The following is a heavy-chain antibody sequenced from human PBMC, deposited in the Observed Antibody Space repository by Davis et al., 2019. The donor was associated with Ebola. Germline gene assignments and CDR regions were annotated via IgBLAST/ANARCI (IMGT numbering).Heavy chain of an antibody. CDR2: IIHSGST. CDR1: GGSFSGYY. J-gene: IGHJ6*02. D-gene: IGHD5-24*01. CDR3: AVVSGGNGDVGYNDYYYYGMDV. Sequence: MPSETLSSTFAVLGGSFSGYYWSWICQPPGKGLEWIGEIIHSGSTKYNPSLTSRVTISVDTSKNQFSLKLNYVTAADTAVYYCAVVSGGNGDVGYNDYYYYGMDVWGQGTTVTVSS. V-gene: IGHV4-34*12.